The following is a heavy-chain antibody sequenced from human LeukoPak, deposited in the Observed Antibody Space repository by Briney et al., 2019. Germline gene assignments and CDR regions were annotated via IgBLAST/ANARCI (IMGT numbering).Heavy chain of an antibody. V-gene: IGHV1-2*02. CDR2: INPNSGGT. CDR1: GYTFTGYY. J-gene: IGHJ4*02. D-gene: IGHD3-10*01. CDR3: ARDRGVISSQFDY. Sequence: ASVKVSCKASGYTFTGYYMHWVRQAPGQGLEWMGWINPNSGGTNYAQKFQGRVTMTRDTSISTAYMELSRLRSDDTAVYYCARDRGVISSQFDYWGPGTLVTVSS.